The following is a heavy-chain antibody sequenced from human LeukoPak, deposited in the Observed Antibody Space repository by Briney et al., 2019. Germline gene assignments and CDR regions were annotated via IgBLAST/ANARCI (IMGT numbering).Heavy chain of an antibody. CDR2: IYYSGST. CDR3: ARISSSRYLKNYGMDV. J-gene: IGHJ6*02. V-gene: IGHV4-59*01. CDR1: GGSISSYY. Sequence: SETLSLTCTVSGGSISSYYWSWIRQPPGKGLEWIGYIYYSGSTNYNPSLKSRVTISVDTSKNQFSLKLSSVTAADTAVYYCARISSSRYLKNYGMDVWGQGTTVTVSS. D-gene: IGHD6-13*01.